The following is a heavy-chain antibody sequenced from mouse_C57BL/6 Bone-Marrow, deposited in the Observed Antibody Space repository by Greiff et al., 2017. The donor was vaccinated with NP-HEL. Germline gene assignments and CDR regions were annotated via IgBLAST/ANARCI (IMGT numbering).Heavy chain of an antibody. Sequence: QVQLQQSGPELVKPGASVKISCKASGYTFTDYYINWVKQRPGQGLEWIGWIFPGSGSTYYNEKFKGKATLTVDKSSSTAYMLLSSLTSEDSAVYFCAREGIWYYYGSSYHYYAMDYWGQGTSVTVSS. D-gene: IGHD1-1*01. CDR2: IFPGSGST. J-gene: IGHJ4*01. V-gene: IGHV1-75*01. CDR1: GYTFTDYY. CDR3: AREGIWYYYGSSYHYYAMDY.